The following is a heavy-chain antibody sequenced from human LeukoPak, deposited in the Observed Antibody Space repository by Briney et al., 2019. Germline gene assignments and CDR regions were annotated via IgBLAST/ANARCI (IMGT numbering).Heavy chain of an antibody. V-gene: IGHV4-39*01. Sequence: SETLSLTCTVSGGSISSSSYYWGWIRQPPGKGLEWIGSIYYSGSTYYNPSLKSRVTISVDTSKNQFSLKLSSVTAADTAVYYCARRGIAVAGEGFDFDSGAREPWSPSPQ. J-gene: IGHJ4*02. CDR1: GGSISSSSYY. D-gene: IGHD6-19*01. CDR2: IYYSGST. CDR3: ARRGIAVAGEGFDFDS.